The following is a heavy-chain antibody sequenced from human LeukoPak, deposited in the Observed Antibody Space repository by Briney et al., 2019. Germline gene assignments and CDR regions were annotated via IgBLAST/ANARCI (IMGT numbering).Heavy chain of an antibody. CDR2: ISYSGST. CDR1: GGSLNGGSFY. D-gene: IGHD2-15*01. V-gene: IGHV4-31*03. CDR3: ARMPRGVVVVTPYYFDN. J-gene: IGHJ4*02. Sequence: SETLALTCSVFGGSLNGGSFYWSRRRQHPERDLEWIGYISYSGSTHFNPSLKSRVSISRDTSKNQFSLNVNSVTAADTAVYYCARMPRGVVVVTPYYFDNWGQGTLVTVSS.